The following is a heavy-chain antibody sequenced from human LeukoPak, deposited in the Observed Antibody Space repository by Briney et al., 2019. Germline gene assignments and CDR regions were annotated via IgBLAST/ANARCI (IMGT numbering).Heavy chain of an antibody. J-gene: IGHJ4*02. Sequence: SETLSLTCTVSGGSISSGGYYWGWLRQHPGTGLEWIGYIYYSGSTYYNPSLKSRVTISVDTSKNQFSLKLSSVTAADTAVYYCATDSSSWYALVYWGQGTLVTVSS. CDR2: IYYSGST. V-gene: IGHV4-31*03. CDR3: ATDSSSWYALVY. D-gene: IGHD6-13*01. CDR1: GGSISSGGYY.